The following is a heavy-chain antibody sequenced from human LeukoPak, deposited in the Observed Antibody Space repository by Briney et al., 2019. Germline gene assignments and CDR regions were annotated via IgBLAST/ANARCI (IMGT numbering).Heavy chain of an antibody. CDR3: ARVDHSGSYYDDLDY. J-gene: IGHJ4*02. CDR2: ISSSSSYI. CDR1: GFTFSSYS. D-gene: IGHD1-26*01. Sequence: GRSLRLSCAASGFTFSSYSMNWVRQAPGKGLEWVSSISSSSSYIYYADSVKGRFTISRDNAKNSLYLQMNSLRAEDTAVYYCARVDHSGSYYDDLDYWGQGTLVTVSS. V-gene: IGHV3-21*01.